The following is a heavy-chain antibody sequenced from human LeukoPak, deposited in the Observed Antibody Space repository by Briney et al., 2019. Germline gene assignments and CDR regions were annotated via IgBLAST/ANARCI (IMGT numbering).Heavy chain of an antibody. CDR2: INSGGGTT. D-gene: IGHD3-10*01. V-gene: IGHV3-23*01. CDR1: GFTLSRST. Sequence: GGSLRLSCAASGFTLSRSTMSWLRQASGKGLEWVSAINSGGGTTSAESVKGRFTISRDDSKNTLHLQMNSLRAEDTAVYYCAKGTDDAGSYRPFDYWGQGTLVTVSS. J-gene: IGHJ4*02. CDR3: AKGTDDAGSYRPFDY.